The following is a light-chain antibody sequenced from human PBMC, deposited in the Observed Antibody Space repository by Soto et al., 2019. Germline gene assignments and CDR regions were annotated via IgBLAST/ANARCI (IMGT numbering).Light chain of an antibody. J-gene: IGKJ1*01. CDR3: HQYGSSPWT. CDR2: DAS. CDR1: QSVYSSY. Sequence: EIMLTQSPGTLSLSPGERATLSCRASQSVYSSYLAWYQQRPGQAPRLLFYDASIRATGIPDRFSGSGSGTDFSLTISRLEPEDFAVCYCHQYGSSPWTFGQGTKVEIK. V-gene: IGKV3-20*01.